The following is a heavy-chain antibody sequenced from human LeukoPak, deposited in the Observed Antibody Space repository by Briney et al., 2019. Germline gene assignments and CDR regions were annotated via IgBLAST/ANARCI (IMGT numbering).Heavy chain of an antibody. CDR3: ARGIRWLQGHYFDY. D-gene: IGHD5-12*01. V-gene: IGHV4-59*12. CDR2: ISYTGIT. J-gene: IGHJ4*02. Sequence: SETLSLTCSVSGVSISGYSWTWLRQPPGKRLEWIGYISYTGITYYNPSLMSRVTISVATSKNQFSLKLSSVTAADTAVYYCARGIRWLQGHYFDYWGQGTLVTVSS. CDR1: GVSISGYS.